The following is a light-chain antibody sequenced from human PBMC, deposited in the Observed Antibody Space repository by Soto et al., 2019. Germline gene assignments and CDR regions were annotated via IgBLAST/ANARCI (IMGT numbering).Light chain of an antibody. CDR2: WAS. V-gene: IGKV4-1*01. Sequence: DSVMTQSPKILAVSLRERATSTCKSNQSGLSTCGSQNYLDWVQQKTGQPPKLLIYWASTRESGVPDRFSGSGSGTDFTLTLNNLQAEDVPAYYCQQYHSDPITFGQATRLELK. J-gene: IGKJ5*01. CDR3: QQYHSDPIT. CDR1: QSGLSTCGSQNY.